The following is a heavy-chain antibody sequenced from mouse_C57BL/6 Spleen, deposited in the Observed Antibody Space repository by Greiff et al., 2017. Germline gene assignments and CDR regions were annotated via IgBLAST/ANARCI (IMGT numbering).Heavy chain of an antibody. CDR2: IYWDDDK. CDR3: ARREDNWYFDV. V-gene: IGHV8-12*01. CDR1: GFSLSTSGMG. Sequence: ESGPGILQSSQTLSLTCSFSGFSLSTSGMGVSWIRQPSGKGLEWLAHIYWDDDKRYNPSLKSGLTISKDTSSNQVFLKITSVDTADTATYYCARREDNWYFDVWGTGTPVTVSS. J-gene: IGHJ1*03.